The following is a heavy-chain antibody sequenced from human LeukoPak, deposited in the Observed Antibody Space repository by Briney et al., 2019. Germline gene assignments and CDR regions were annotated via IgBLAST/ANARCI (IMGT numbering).Heavy chain of an antibody. D-gene: IGHD2-21*02. CDR1: GFTFSDYY. V-gene: IGHV3-11*01. J-gene: IGHJ4*02. CDR3: ERALYCGGDCLFADY. Sequence: GWSLRLSCAASGFTFSDYYMSWIRQAPARGREWVSYISTSGSTIYCAAFVTGLFTIYRANAKNSLYLQMNSLGAQDTAVYYCERALYCGGDCLFADYWGQGTLVTVSS. CDR2: ISTSGSTI.